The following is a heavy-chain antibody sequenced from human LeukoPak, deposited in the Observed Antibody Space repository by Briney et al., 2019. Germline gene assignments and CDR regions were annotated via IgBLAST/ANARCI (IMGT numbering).Heavy chain of an antibody. Sequence: ASVKVSCKASGYTFTSYDINWVRQATGQGLEWMGWMNPNSGNTGYAQKFQGRVTITRNTSISTAYMELSSLRSEDTAVYYCARGLTIFGVVTNAFDIWGQGTMVTVSS. J-gene: IGHJ3*02. CDR3: ARGLTIFGVVTNAFDI. V-gene: IGHV1-8*03. D-gene: IGHD3-3*01. CDR1: GYTFTSYD. CDR2: MNPNSGNT.